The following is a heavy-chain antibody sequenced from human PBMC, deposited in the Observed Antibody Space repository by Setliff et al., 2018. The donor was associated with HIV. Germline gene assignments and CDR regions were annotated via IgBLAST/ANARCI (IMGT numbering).Heavy chain of an antibody. Sequence: ASETLSLTCTVSGGSISSDSDYWSWIRQPAGKGLEWIGQIHISGTANYNPSLKSRVTISIDTSKHQFSLKLSSVTAADTAVYYCARGLSIFGVATPGFYFDYWGQGKLVTVSS. J-gene: IGHJ4*02. CDR2: IHISGTA. V-gene: IGHV4-61*10. CDR3: ARGLSIFGVATPGFYFDY. D-gene: IGHD3-3*01. CDR1: GGSISSDSDY.